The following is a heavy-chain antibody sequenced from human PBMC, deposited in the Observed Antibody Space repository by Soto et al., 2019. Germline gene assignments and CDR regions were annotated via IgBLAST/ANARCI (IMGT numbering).Heavy chain of an antibody. J-gene: IGHJ4*02. CDR3: ARSIVVVTAPAY. Sequence: QVQLVQSGAEEKKPGASVKVSCKASGYTFTSYAMNWVRQAHGQRLEWMGWINAGNGNTKYSQKFQGRVTMTRETSGRTPDMELSSLRSVDTAVYYCARSIVVVTAPAYWGQGTLVSVS. V-gene: IGHV1-3*05. CDR1: GYTFTSYA. CDR2: INAGNGNT. D-gene: IGHD2-21*02.